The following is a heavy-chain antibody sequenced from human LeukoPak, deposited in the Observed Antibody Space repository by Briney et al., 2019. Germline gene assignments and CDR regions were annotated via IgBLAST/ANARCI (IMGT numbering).Heavy chain of an antibody. J-gene: IGHJ6*02. CDR2: IYYSGST. D-gene: IGHD3-22*01. Sequence: SETLSLTCTVSGGSISSYYWSWIRQPPGKGLEWIGYIYYSGSTNYNPSLKSRVTISVDTSKNQFSLKLSSVTAADTAVYYCARDAYYYDSSGYQRLHYYGMDVWGQGTTVTVSS. V-gene: IGHV4-59*12. CDR3: ARDAYYYDSSGYQRLHYYGMDV. CDR1: GGSISSYY.